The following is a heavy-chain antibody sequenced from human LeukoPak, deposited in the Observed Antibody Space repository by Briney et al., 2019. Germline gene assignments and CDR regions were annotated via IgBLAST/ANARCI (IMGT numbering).Heavy chain of an antibody. D-gene: IGHD4-17*01. CDR3: ATQPESYGDSASYFHH. J-gene: IGHJ1*01. V-gene: IGHV3-23*01. CDR1: GFTFSTYG. CDR2: ISGSGDQT. Sequence: GGSLRLSCAASGFTFSTYGMSWVRQAPGKGPEWVSAISGSGDQTYYADSVKGRFTFSRDNSNNILHLQMHSLRADDTAVYYCATQPESYGDSASYFHHWGQGTLVTVSS.